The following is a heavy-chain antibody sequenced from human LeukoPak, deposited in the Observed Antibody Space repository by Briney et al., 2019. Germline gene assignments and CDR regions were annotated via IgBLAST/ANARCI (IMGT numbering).Heavy chain of an antibody. CDR1: GGSIRSYY. Sequence: SETLSLTCTVSGGSIRSYYWSWIRQPPGKGLEWIGYIYYSGSTNYNPSFKSRLTISVDKSKNQFSLNLSSVTAADTAVYYCARGGTSVVTLSYWGQGTLVTVSS. CDR3: ARGGTSVVTLSY. CDR2: IYYSGST. J-gene: IGHJ4*02. V-gene: IGHV4-59*12. D-gene: IGHD4-23*01.